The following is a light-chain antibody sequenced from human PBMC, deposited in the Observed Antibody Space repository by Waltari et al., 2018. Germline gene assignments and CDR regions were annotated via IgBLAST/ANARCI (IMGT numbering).Light chain of an antibody. Sequence: QSALTQPASVSGSPGQSIAISCTATSSDVGNYNYVSWYQPHPGKAPKLMIYDVTSRPSGVSNRVSGSQSGNTASLTISGLQAEDEADYYCSSYTNSNTYVFGPGTKVTVL. CDR3: SSYTNSNTYV. CDR2: DVT. CDR1: SSDVGNYNY. J-gene: IGLJ1*01. V-gene: IGLV2-14*01.